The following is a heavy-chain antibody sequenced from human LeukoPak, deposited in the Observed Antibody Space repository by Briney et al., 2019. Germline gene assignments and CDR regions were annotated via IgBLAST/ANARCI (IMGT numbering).Heavy chain of an antibody. D-gene: IGHD2-8*02. Sequence: GGSLRLSCVGSGLNFNTYDLTWVRQAPGKGLEWVALFGTRHTHIFYADSVEGRFAISRDNSKNTVYLQMNSLRAEDTAIYYCAKDVWWSVSWGQGTLVTVSS. J-gene: IGHJ5*02. CDR3: AKDVWWSVS. V-gene: IGHV3-23*01. CDR1: GLNFNTYD. CDR2: FGTRHTHI.